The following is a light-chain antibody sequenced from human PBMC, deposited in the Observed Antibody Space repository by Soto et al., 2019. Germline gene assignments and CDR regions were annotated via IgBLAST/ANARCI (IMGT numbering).Light chain of an antibody. Sequence: VMTQSPLSLPFTLGQPATLSCRASQSVSSSYLAWYQQKPGQAPRLLIYGASSRATGIPDRFSGSGSGTDFTLTISRLEPEDFAVYYCQHYVSSPITFGQGTRLEIK. CDR1: QSVSSSY. V-gene: IGKV3-20*01. CDR2: GAS. J-gene: IGKJ5*01. CDR3: QHYVSSPIT.